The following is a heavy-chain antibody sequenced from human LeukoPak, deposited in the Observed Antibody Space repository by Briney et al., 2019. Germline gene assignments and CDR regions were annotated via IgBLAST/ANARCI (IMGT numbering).Heavy chain of an antibody. CDR1: GYTFTGYY. V-gene: IGHV1-2*02. J-gene: IGHJ5*02. CDR2: INPNSGGT. D-gene: IGHD2-15*01. Sequence: ASVKVSCKASGYTFTGYYMHWVRQAPGQGLEWMGWINPNSGGTNYAQKFQGRVTMTRDTSISTAYMELSRLRSDDTAVYYCARALGYCSGGSCYGAGNWFDPWGRGTLVTVSS. CDR3: ARALGYCSGGSCYGAGNWFDP.